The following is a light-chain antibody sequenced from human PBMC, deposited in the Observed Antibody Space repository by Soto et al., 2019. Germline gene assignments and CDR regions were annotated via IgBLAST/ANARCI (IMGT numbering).Light chain of an antibody. V-gene: IGLV2-14*01. CDR1: SSDVGCYNY. J-gene: IGLJ3*02. CDR3: SSYTSSSTLPWV. CDR2: EVS. Sequence: QSALTQPASVSGSPGQSITISCTGTSSDVGCYNYVSWYQQHPGKAPKLMIYEVSNRPSGFSNRFSGSKSGNTASLTISGLQAEDEADYYCSSYTSSSTLPWVFGGGTKLTVL.